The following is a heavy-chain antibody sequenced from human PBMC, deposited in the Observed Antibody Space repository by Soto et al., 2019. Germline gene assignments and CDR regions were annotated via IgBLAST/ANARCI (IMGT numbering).Heavy chain of an antibody. Sequence: TMPLTCSPSESSVSRRDYYSRRNRRPSGQGSAWIGNIYYSGNTYYNPSLKSRLIISIDTSKNQFSLKVGSVTAAATAMYYCASSSLYGMDGWGQGTTVTVSS. CDR1: ESSVSRRDYY. CDR2: IYYSGNT. V-gene: IGHV4-30-4*01. J-gene: IGHJ6*02. CDR3: ASSSLYGMDG.